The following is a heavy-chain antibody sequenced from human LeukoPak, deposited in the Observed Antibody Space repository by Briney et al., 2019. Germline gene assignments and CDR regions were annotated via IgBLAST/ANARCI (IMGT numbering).Heavy chain of an antibody. J-gene: IGHJ4*02. V-gene: IGHV1-46*01. CDR1: GYTFTSYH. CDR2: INPSDGST. D-gene: IGHD5-18*01. Sequence: ASVKVSYKASGYTFTSYHMHWVRQAPGQGLEWMGIINPSDGSTTYAQNFQGRVTMTRDMSTSTVYMELSSLRSEDTAVYYCARNALLGIQLWLRQREAGNYFDYWGQGTLVTVSS. CDR3: ARNALLGIQLWLRQREAGNYFDY.